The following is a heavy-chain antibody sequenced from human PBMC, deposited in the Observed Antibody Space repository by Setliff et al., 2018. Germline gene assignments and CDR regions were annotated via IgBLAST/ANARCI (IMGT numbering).Heavy chain of an antibody. CDR3: ARVFGSSSSLYNYYYYMDV. D-gene: IGHD6-6*01. CDR2: TIPLFGTT. Sequence: GASVKVSCKASGYPFISYDINWVRQAPGQGLEWMGGTIPLFGTTDYAQKFQGRLTVTTDESTNTAYMELSSLSSEDTAVYYCARVFGSSSSLYNYYYYMDVWGKGTTVTVSS. J-gene: IGHJ6*03. CDR1: GYPFISYD. V-gene: IGHV1-69*05.